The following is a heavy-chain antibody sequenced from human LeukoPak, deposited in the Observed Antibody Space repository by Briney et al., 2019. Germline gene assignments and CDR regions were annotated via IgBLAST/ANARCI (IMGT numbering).Heavy chain of an antibody. D-gene: IGHD5-24*01. CDR3: ARDYTIKAPYFDY. Sequence: SVKVSCKASGGPFSSSTINWVRQAPGQGLEWMGEIVPKYYTTNYAQKFQGRVTISADSSTSTAYMELSSLTSEDTAVYYCARDYTIKAPYFDYWGQGTLVTVSS. V-gene: IGHV1-69*01. CDR1: GGPFSSST. CDR2: IVPKYYTT. J-gene: IGHJ4*02.